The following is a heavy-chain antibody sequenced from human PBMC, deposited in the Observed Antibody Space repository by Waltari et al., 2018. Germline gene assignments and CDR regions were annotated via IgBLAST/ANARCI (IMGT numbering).Heavy chain of an antibody. CDR3: ARDGGIAAAEGY. Sequence: QLQLQESGPGLVKPSETLSLTCTVSGGSISSSSYYWGWIRQPPGKGLEWIGSIDYSGSTYYNPSLKSRVTISVDTSKNQFSRKLSSVTAADTAVYYCARDGGIAAAEGYWGQGTLVTVSS. D-gene: IGHD6-13*01. J-gene: IGHJ4*02. V-gene: IGHV4-39*07. CDR2: IDYSGST. CDR1: GGSISSSSYY.